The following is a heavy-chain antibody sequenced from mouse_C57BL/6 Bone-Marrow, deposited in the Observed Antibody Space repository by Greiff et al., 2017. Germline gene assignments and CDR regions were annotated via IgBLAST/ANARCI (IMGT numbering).Heavy chain of an antibody. CDR2: IYPRSGNT. Sequence: VQVVESGAELARPGASVKLSCKASGYTFTSYGISWVKQRTGQGLEWIGEIYPRSGNTYYNEKFKGKATLTADKSSSTAYMELRSLTSEDSAVYFCARVGYSNFAYWGQGTLVTVSA. CDR3: ARVGYSNFAY. J-gene: IGHJ3*01. D-gene: IGHD2-5*01. V-gene: IGHV1-81*01. CDR1: GYTFTSYG.